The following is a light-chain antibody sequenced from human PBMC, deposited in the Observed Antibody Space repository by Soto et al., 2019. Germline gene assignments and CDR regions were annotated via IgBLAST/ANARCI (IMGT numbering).Light chain of an antibody. CDR3: QTWSTDIRV. V-gene: IGLV4-69*01. Sequence: QLVLTQSSSASASLGASVKLTCTLSSGHNSYAIAWHQQQPEKGPRYLMKVNSDGSHSKGDGIPDRFSGSSSGAERYLTISSLQSEDEADYYCQTWSTDIRVFGGGTKLTVL. J-gene: IGLJ3*02. CDR1: SGHNSYA. CDR2: VNSDGSH.